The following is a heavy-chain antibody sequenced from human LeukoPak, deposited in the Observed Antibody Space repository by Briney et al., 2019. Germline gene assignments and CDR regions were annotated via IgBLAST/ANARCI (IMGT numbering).Heavy chain of an antibody. CDR1: GASISGGTYY. V-gene: IGHV4-39*01. J-gene: IGHJ4*02. CDR2: IYYTGST. CDR3: ARRGGSGRAFDY. Sequence: SETLSLTCSVSGASISGGTYYWGWIRQPPRKGLEWIGSIYYTGSTYDNPSLKSRVTISVDTSKTQFSLKLSSVTAADTAVYYCARRGGSGRAFDYWGQGTLVTVSS. D-gene: IGHD1-26*01.